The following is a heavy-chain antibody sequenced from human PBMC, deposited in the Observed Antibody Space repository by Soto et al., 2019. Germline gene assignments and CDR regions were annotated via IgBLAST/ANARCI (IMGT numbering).Heavy chain of an antibody. CDR1: GFTFSDYY. CDR3: AKDWDYDILTGYYMSLYYYYMDV. Sequence: AGGSLRLSCAASGFTFSDYYMSWIRQAPGKGLEWVSYISSSSYTNYADSVKGRFTISRDNTKNSLYLQMNSLRAEDTAVYYCAKDWDYDILTGYYMSLYYYYMDVWGKGTTVTVSS. D-gene: IGHD3-9*01. CDR2: ISSSSYT. V-gene: IGHV3-11*05. J-gene: IGHJ6*03.